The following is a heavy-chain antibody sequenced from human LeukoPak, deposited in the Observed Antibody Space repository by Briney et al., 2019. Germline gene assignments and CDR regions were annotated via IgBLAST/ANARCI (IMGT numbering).Heavy chain of an antibody. V-gene: IGHV3-74*01. J-gene: IGHJ6*03. CDR2: INSDGSSR. D-gene: IGHD4-11*01. CDR3: ARDPTTYYYMDV. Sequence: GGSLGLSCAASGFTFSSHWMHWVRQAPGKGLEWVSRINSDGSSRSFADSVRGRVTISRDNAKNTLYLQTNSLRAEDTAVYYCARDPTTYYYMDVWGKGTTVTVSS. CDR1: GFTFSSHW.